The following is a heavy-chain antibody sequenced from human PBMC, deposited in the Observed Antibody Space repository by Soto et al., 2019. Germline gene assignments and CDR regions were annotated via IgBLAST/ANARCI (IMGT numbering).Heavy chain of an antibody. Sequence: SETLSLTCTVSGGSISSGGYYWSWIRQHPGKGLEWIGYIYYSGSTYYNPSLKSRVTISVDTSKNQFSLKLSSVTAADTAVYYCARVRVGIYCGGDCYSMDVWGQGTTVTVSS. CDR1: GGSISSGGYY. D-gene: IGHD2-21*01. V-gene: IGHV4-31*03. J-gene: IGHJ6*02. CDR2: IYYSGST. CDR3: ARVRVGIYCGGDCYSMDV.